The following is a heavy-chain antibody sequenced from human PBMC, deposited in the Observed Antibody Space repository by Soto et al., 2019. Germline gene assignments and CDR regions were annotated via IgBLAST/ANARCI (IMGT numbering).Heavy chain of an antibody. J-gene: IGHJ6*02. CDR1: GFTFGDYA. Sequence: GGSLRLSCTASGFTFGDYAMSWFRQAPGKGLEWVGFIRSKAYGGTTEYAASVKGRFTISRDDSKSIAYLQMNSLKTEDTAVYYCTAHIVVVPAATKPLGDAAGHYYYYGMDVWGQGTTVTVSS. D-gene: IGHD2-2*01. CDR2: IRSKAYGGTT. V-gene: IGHV3-49*03. CDR3: TAHIVVVPAATKPLGDAAGHYYYYGMDV.